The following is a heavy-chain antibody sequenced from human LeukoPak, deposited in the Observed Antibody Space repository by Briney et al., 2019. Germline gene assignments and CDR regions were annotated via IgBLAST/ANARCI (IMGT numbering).Heavy chain of an antibody. D-gene: IGHD2-15*01. V-gene: IGHV4-59*01. J-gene: IGHJ3*02. CDR3: ARRVVVVSANDKSDSFDM. Sequence: SETLSLTCTVSGGSISSYYWSWIRQPPGEGLEGIGYIYYSGSTNYNPSLKSRVTISLDTSKNQFSLKLSSVTAADTAVYYCARRVVVVSANDKSDSFDMWGQGTVVTVSS. CDR1: GGSISSYY. CDR2: IYYSGST.